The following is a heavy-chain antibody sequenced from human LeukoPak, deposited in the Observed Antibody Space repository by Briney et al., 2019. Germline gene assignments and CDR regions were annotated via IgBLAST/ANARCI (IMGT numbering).Heavy chain of an antibody. CDR3: AKDYYDSSGYFFDY. Sequence: PGGSLRLSCAASGFTFSSYAMSWVRQAPGKGLEWVSAISGSRGTTYYADSVKGRFTISRDNSKNTLYLQMNSLRAEDTAVYYCAKDYYDSSGYFFDYWGQGTLVTVSS. V-gene: IGHV3-23*01. J-gene: IGHJ4*02. CDR1: GFTFSSYA. D-gene: IGHD3-22*01. CDR2: ISGSRGTT.